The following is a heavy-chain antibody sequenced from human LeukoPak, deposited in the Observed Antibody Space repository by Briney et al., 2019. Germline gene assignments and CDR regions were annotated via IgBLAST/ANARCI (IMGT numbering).Heavy chain of an antibody. V-gene: IGHV4-59*01. J-gene: IGHJ2*01. Sequence: PSETLSLTCTVSGGSISSYYWSWIRQPPGKGLEWIGYIYYSGSTNYNPSLKSRVTISVDTSKNQFSLKLSSVTAADTAVYYCARDQVERYSSGWNWYFDLWGRGTLVTVSS. CDR3: ARDQVERYSSGWNWYFDL. CDR2: IYYSGST. CDR1: GGSISSYY. D-gene: IGHD6-19*01.